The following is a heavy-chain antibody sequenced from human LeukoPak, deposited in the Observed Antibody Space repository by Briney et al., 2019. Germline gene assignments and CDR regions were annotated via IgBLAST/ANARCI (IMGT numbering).Heavy chain of an antibody. Sequence: ASVKVSCKASGYTFTSYAMHWVRQAPGQRLEWMGWINAGNSNTKYSQKFQGRVTITRDTSASTAYMELSSLRSEDTAVYYCARESTYYYGSGVNWFDPWGQGTLVTVSS. J-gene: IGHJ5*02. CDR3: ARESTYYYGSGVNWFDP. CDR1: GYTFTSYA. V-gene: IGHV1-3*01. D-gene: IGHD3-10*01. CDR2: INAGNSNT.